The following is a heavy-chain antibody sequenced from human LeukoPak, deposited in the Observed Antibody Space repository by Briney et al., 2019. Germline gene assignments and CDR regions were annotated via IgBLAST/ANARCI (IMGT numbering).Heavy chain of an antibody. CDR1: GISFSTYG. Sequence: PGGSLRLSCVASGISFSTYGMHWVRQAPGKGLEWVSSISSSSSYIYYADSVKGRFTISRDNAKNSLYLQMNSLRAEDTAVYYCARDLHYYGSGSQFDYWGQGTLVTVSS. D-gene: IGHD3-10*01. V-gene: IGHV3-21*01. CDR3: ARDLHYYGSGSQFDY. CDR2: ISSSSSYI. J-gene: IGHJ4*02.